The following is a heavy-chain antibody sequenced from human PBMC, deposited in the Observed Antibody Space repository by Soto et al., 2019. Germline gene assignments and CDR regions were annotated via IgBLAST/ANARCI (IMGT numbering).Heavy chain of an antibody. Sequence: ASVKVSCKASRYTFTGCSIHWVRQAPAHGLEWMGWINPNSGGTNYAQKFQGWVTMTRDTSISTAYMELSRLRSDDTAVYYCARVRAASISSRTTNYYGMDVWGQGTTVTVSS. J-gene: IGHJ6*02. D-gene: IGHD6-13*01. CDR1: RYTFTGCS. CDR3: ARVRAASISSRTTNYYGMDV. V-gene: IGHV1-2*04. CDR2: INPNSGGT.